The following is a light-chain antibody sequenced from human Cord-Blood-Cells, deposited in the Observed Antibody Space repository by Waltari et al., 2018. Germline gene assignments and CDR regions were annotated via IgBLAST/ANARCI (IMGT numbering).Light chain of an antibody. CDR1: ISAVGGYNY. J-gene: IGLJ1*01. CDR2: EVS. Sequence: QSALTQPASVSGSPGQSITISCTGTISAVGGYNYVSWYQQHPGKAPKLMIYEVSNRPSGVSNRFSGSKSGNTASLTISGLQAEDEADYYCSSYTSSSTYVFGTGTKVTVL. V-gene: IGLV2-14*01. CDR3: SSYTSSSTYV.